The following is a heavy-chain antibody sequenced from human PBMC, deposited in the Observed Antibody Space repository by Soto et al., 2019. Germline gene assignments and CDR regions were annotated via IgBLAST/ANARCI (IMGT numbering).Heavy chain of an antibody. J-gene: IGHJ4*02. D-gene: IGHD1-1*01. Sequence: SLTCAVYGGSFSGYYWSWIRQPPGKGLEWIGEINHSGSTNYNPSLKSRVTISVDTSKNQFSLKLSSVTAADTAVYYCARALKEPNDHNFGTTTNYFDYWGQGTLVTVSS. CDR2: INHSGST. V-gene: IGHV4-34*01. CDR1: GGSFSGYY. CDR3: ARALKEPNDHNFGTTTNYFDY.